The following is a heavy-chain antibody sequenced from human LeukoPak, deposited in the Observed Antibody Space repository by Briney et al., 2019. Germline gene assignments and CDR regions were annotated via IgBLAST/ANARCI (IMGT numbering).Heavy chain of an antibody. CDR3: ARGGKGFLLGAVDY. CDR1: GFTFSSYS. V-gene: IGHV3-48*02. CDR2: ISSSSSTI. Sequence: GGSLRLPCAASGFTFSSYSMNWVRQAPGKGLEWVSYISSSSSTIYYADSVKGRFTISRDNAKNSLYLQMNSLRDEDTAVYYCARGGKGFLLGAVDYWGQGTLVTVSS. J-gene: IGHJ4*02. D-gene: IGHD6-19*01.